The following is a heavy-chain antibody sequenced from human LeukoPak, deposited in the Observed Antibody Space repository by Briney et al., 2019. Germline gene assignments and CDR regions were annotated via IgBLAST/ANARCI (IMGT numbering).Heavy chain of an antibody. V-gene: IGHV3-74*01. J-gene: IGHJ5*02. CDR1: DFTFIKNW. D-gene: IGHD4-17*01. CDR2: ITGDGSDI. Sequence: GGSLRPSFKPPDFTFIKNWMPWFRQPPGKALVWVSRITGDGSDIAYADSVKGRFTVSRDDAKNTLFLQMTSLRVEDTAIYYCARDAYTTTSNWLDPWGQGTLVTVSS. CDR3: ARDAYTTTSNWLDP.